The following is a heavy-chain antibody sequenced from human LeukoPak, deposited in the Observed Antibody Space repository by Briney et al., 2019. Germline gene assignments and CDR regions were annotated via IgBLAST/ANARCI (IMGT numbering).Heavy chain of an antibody. J-gene: IGHJ4*02. CDR2: IKQDGSEK. D-gene: IGHD6-19*01. CDR1: GFTFSDYW. V-gene: IGHV3-7*04. Sequence: PGGSLRLSCAASGFTFSDYWMNWVRQAPGKGLEWVANIKQDGSEKYSVDSVKGRFTISRDNARNSLYLQMNSLTAEDTAVYYCARVVYSSGWSYYFNYWGQGILVTVSS. CDR3: ARVVYSSGWSYYFNY.